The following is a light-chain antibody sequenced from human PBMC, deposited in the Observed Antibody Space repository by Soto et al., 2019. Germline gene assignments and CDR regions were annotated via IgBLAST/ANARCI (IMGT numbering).Light chain of an antibody. J-gene: IGKJ1*01. CDR1: QSISTW. CDR3: QQYNNYWT. V-gene: IGKV1-5*01. Sequence: DIKMTQSPSTLSASVGDRVTITCRASQSISTWLAWYQQKPGKAPNLLIYDVSSLESGVPSRFSGSGSGTEFTLTISSLQPDDLATYYCQQYNNYWTFGPGTKVEI. CDR2: DVS.